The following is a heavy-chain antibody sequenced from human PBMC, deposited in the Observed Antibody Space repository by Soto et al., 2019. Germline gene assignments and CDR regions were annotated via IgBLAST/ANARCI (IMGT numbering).Heavy chain of an antibody. CDR1: GGTFSSYA. J-gene: IGHJ6*02. Sequence: SVKVSCKASGGTFSSYAISWVRQAPGQGLEWMGGIIPIFGTANYAQKFQGRVTITADESTSTAYMELSSLRSEDTAVYYCARTYDFWSGYYSNYYYYGMDVWGQGTTVTVSS. V-gene: IGHV1-69*13. CDR3: ARTYDFWSGYYSNYYYYGMDV. CDR2: IIPIFGTA. D-gene: IGHD3-3*01.